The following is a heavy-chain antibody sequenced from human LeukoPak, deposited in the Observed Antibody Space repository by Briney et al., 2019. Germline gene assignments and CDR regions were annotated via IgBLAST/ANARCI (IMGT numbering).Heavy chain of an antibody. Sequence: ASVKVSCKASGYTFSDYYIHWVRQAPGQGLEWMGWINPNSGGTNYAQRFQGRVTMTRDTSISTAYMELSRLRSDDTAVYYCARAADIIVGDYFYFDSWGQGTLVTVSS. CDR3: ARAADIIVGDYFYFDS. D-gene: IGHD4-17*01. J-gene: IGHJ4*02. CDR1: GYTFSDYY. CDR2: INPNSGGT. V-gene: IGHV1-2*02.